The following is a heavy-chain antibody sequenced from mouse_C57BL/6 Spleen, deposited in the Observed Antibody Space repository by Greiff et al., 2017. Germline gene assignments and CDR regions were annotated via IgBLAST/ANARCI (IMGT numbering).Heavy chain of an antibody. D-gene: IGHD4-1*01. J-gene: IGHJ4*01. CDR1: GFTFTDYY. Sequence: EVKLVESGGGLVQPGASLRLSCAASGFTFTDYYMSWVRQPPGKAPEWLALIRNKANGCTTEYTASVKGRFTISRDNSQNILYLQMNTLRAEDSATYYCVKAGPTGKGDYYAMDYWGQGTSDTVSS. CDR2: IRNKANGCTT. CDR3: VKAGPTGKGDYYAMDY. V-gene: IGHV7-4*01.